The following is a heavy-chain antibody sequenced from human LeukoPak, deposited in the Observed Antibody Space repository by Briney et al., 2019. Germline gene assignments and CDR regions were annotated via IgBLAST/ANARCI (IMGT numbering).Heavy chain of an antibody. D-gene: IGHD6-6*01. CDR3: ARVMAARREDLNWFDP. V-gene: IGHV4-39*07. Sequence: SETLSLTCTVSGGSISSSGSYWGWIRQPPGKGLEWIGSIYYSGNTYNPSLKSRVTISVDTSKDQFSLNLTSVTAADTAVYYCARVMAARREDLNWFDPWGQGTLVTVSS. CDR1: GGSISSSGSY. J-gene: IGHJ5*02. CDR2: IYYSGNT.